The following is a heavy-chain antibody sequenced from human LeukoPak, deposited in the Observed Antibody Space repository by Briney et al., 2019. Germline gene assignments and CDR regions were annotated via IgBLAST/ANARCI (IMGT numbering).Heavy chain of an antibody. V-gene: IGHV4-4*02. D-gene: IGHD2-15*01. Sequence: PSETLSLTCAVSGGSISSSNWWNWVRQPPGKGLEWIGEIYHSGSTNYNPSLKSRVTVSVDKSKNQFSLHLSSVTAADTAVYYCARGLVVVVAEFRFYYGMDVWGQGTTVTVSS. CDR2: IYHSGST. J-gene: IGHJ6*02. CDR1: GGSISSSNW. CDR3: ARGLVVVVAEFRFYYGMDV.